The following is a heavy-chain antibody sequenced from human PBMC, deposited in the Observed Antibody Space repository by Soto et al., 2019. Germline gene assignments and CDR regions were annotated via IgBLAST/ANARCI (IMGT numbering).Heavy chain of an antibody. V-gene: IGHV1-58*02. J-gene: IGHJ6*03. Sequence: GASVKVSWQASGITFTSSAMQWVRQARGPSLEWIGWIVVGSGNTNYAQKFQERATITRDMSTSTAYMELSSLRSEDTAVYYCAADVIGYSSSSRDYYYYYYMDVWGKGTTVTVSS. CDR2: IVVGSGNT. CDR1: GITFTSSA. CDR3: AADVIGYSSSSRDYYYYYYMDV. D-gene: IGHD6-6*01.